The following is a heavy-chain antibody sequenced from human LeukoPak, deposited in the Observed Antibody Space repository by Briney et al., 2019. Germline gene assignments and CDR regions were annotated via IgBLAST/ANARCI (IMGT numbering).Heavy chain of an antibody. D-gene: IGHD3-22*01. CDR2: IYYSGST. J-gene: IGHJ6*03. V-gene: IGHV4-59*11. Sequence: SETLSLTCTVSGGSISSHYWSWIRQPPGKGLEWIGYIYYSGSTNYNPSLKSRVTISVDTSKNQFSLKLSSVTAADPAVYYCARDALYYYDSSGSSISYMDVWGKGTTVTVSS. CDR1: GGSISSHY. CDR3: ARDALYYYDSSGSSISYMDV.